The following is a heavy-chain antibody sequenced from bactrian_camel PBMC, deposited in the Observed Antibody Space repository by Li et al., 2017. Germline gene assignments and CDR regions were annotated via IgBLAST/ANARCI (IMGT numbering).Heavy chain of an antibody. Sequence: HVQLVESGGGLVQPGGSLRLSCTVSGFTFAQSDIGWYRQAPGKACVLVSSISNDGITNYSNSVKGRFTISLDNAKNTVYLQMDRLKPQDTAVYYCAYDPRCISPTGGAWYYDTWGQGTQVTVSS. V-gene: IGHV3S61*01. CDR2: ISNDGIT. J-gene: IGHJ4*01. D-gene: IGHD1*01. CDR3: AYDPRCISPTGGAWYYDT. CDR1: GFTFAQSD.